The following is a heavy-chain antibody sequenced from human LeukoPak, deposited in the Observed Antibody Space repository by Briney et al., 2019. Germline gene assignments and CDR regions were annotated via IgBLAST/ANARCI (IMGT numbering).Heavy chain of an antibody. CDR3: AKGSYYDSSGSFYFDY. CDR1: GFTFSSYA. V-gene: IGHV3-23*01. J-gene: IGHJ4*02. Sequence: PGGSLRFSCAASGFTFSSYAMSWVRQAPGKGLEWVSGISGSGDNTYYADSVKGRFTISRDNSKNTLYVQVNSLGTEDTAAYYCAKGSYYDSSGSFYFDYWGQGTLVTVSS. D-gene: IGHD3-22*01. CDR2: ISGSGDNT.